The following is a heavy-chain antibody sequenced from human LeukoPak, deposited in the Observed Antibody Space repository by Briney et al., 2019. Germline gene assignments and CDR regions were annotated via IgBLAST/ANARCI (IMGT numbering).Heavy chain of an antibody. V-gene: IGHV4-59*08. Sequence: PSETLSLTCIVSGGSINSHYWSWIRQPPGKGLEWIGDIHYTGTTKYNPSVKSRVTISIDTSKNQFSLELSSVTATDTAVYFCATNRVVTYDRPFDIWGQGTMVTVSS. J-gene: IGHJ3*02. CDR2: IHYTGTT. CDR1: GGSINSHY. CDR3: ATNRVVTYDRPFDI. D-gene: IGHD5-12*01.